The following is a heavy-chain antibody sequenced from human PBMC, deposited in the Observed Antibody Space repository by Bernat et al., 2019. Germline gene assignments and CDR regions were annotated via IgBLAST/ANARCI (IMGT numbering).Heavy chain of an antibody. Sequence: QVQLVESGGGVVQPGRSLRLSCAASGFTFSSYGMHWVRQAPGKGLEWVAVISYDGSNKYYADSVKGRFTISRDNSKNTLYLQMNSLRAEDTAVYYCAKDARYDSSGYYPYYCYGMDVWGQGTTVTVSS. D-gene: IGHD3-22*01. CDR1: GFTFSSYG. CDR2: ISYDGSNK. CDR3: AKDARYDSSGYYPYYCYGMDV. V-gene: IGHV3-30*18. J-gene: IGHJ6*02.